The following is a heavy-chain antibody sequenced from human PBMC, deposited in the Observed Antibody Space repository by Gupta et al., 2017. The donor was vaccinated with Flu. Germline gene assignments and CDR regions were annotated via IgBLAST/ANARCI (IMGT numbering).Heavy chain of an antibody. CDR1: GASVTAYY. CDR3: ARQGGGAYSGYDFDS. Sequence: QVQLQESGPRLVKPSETLSLTCTVSGASVTAYYWNWIRQPPGKGLEWIGHLYFSGGSTYNPSLRSRVTISLDTSKNQFSLKLTSVTAADTAVYYCARQGGGAYSGYDFDSWGQGTLGTVSS. V-gene: IGHV4-59*08. J-gene: IGHJ4*02. D-gene: IGHD5-12*01. CDR2: LYFSGGS.